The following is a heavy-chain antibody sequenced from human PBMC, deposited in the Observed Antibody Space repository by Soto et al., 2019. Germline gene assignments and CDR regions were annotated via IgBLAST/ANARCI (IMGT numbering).Heavy chain of an antibody. V-gene: IGHV1-46*01. J-gene: IGHJ4*02. D-gene: IGHD6-19*01. Sequence: AAVKVSCKACGCSFGRYNIHWVRQAPGQGLEWMGVINPSGVTTNYAQKFRGRLTRTRDTSTTTVHMELSSLRSEDMAVYYCARVYEYSSGWYDFDYWGQGTLVTVSS. CDR2: INPSGVTT. CDR3: ARVYEYSSGWYDFDY. CDR1: GCSFGRYN.